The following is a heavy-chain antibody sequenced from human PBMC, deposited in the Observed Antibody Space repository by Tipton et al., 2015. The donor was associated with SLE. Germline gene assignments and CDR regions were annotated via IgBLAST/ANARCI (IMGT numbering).Heavy chain of an antibody. V-gene: IGHV3-23*01. D-gene: IGHD3-10*01. J-gene: IGHJ4*02. CDR3: AKAGISGSAYDY. CDR1: GFSFSNNA. Sequence: SLRLSCVASGFSFSNNAMSWVRQAPGKGLEWVSAIHGSDDTTHYADSVKGRFTISRDTSRNTLYLQMNSLRAEDTAVYYCAKAGISGSAYDYWGQGTPVTVSS. CDR2: IHGSDDTT.